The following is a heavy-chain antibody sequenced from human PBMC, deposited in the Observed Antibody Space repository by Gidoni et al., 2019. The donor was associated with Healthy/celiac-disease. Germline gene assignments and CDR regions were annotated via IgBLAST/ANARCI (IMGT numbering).Heavy chain of an antibody. D-gene: IGHD1-26*01. V-gene: IGHV3-23*01. Sequence: EVQLLESGGGLVQPGGSLRLSCAASGFTFSSYAMTWVRQAPGQGLEWGSAISGSGCSTYYADSVKGRFTISRDNSKNTLYLQMNSLRAEDTAVYYCAKAKWEEAYPLGFDPWGQGTLVTVSS. CDR2: ISGSGCST. J-gene: IGHJ5*02. CDR1: GFTFSSYA. CDR3: AKAKWEEAYPLGFDP.